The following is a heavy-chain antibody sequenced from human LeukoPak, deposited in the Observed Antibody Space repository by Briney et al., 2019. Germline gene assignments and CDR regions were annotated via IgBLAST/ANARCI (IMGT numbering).Heavy chain of an antibody. CDR1: GFTFSSYA. CDR2: ISGSGGST. CDR3: AKGGAFWWDLLLGGFDP. V-gene: IGHV3-23*01. J-gene: IGHJ5*02. D-gene: IGHD1-26*01. Sequence: GGSLRLSCAASGFTFSSYAMSWVRQAPGKGLEWVSAISGSGGSTYYADSVKGRFTISRDNSKNTLYLQMNSLRAEDTAVYYCAKGGAFWWDLLLGGFDPWGQGTLVTVSS.